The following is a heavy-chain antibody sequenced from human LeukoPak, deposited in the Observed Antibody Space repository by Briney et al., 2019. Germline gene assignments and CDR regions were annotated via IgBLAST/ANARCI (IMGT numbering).Heavy chain of an antibody. J-gene: IGHJ2*01. Sequence: SETLSLTCTVSGGSISSSSYDWSWIRQPPGKGLEWIGNIFSSGSFNYNPSLKSRVTISVDTSKSQLSLKLTSVTAADTAVYYCARDRPATENWYFDLWGRGTLVTVSS. D-gene: IGHD1-26*01. V-gene: IGHV4-61*01. CDR2: IFSSGSF. CDR3: ARDRPATENWYFDL. CDR1: GGSISSSSYD.